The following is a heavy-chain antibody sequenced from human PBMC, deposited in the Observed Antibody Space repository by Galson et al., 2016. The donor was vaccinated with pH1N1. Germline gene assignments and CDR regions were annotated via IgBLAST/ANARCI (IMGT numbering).Heavy chain of an antibody. CDR2: INQDGSVK. J-gene: IGHJ4*02. Sequence: LRLSCAASGFSFSDYWISWVRQAPGKGLEWVANINQDGSVKYYVDTVKGRFTISRDSAKNSLYLQMDSLRAEDTAIYYCARAIAQGDSYWGQGTLVTVSS. CDR3: ARAIAQGDSY. D-gene: IGHD2-21*01. V-gene: IGHV3-7*01. CDR1: GFSFSDYW.